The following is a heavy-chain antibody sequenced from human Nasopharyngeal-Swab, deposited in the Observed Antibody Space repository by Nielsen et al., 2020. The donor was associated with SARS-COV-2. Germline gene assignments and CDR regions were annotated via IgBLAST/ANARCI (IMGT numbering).Heavy chain of an antibody. Sequence: GESLKISCAASGFTFSSYWMHWVRQAPGKGLVWVSRINSDGSSTSYADSVKGRFTISRDNAKNTLYLQMNSLRAEDTAVYYCARDLSSIVGATPLVYWGQGTPVTVSS. V-gene: IGHV3-74*01. CDR2: INSDGSST. D-gene: IGHD1-26*01. CDR3: ARDLSSIVGATPLVY. CDR1: GFTFSSYW. J-gene: IGHJ4*02.